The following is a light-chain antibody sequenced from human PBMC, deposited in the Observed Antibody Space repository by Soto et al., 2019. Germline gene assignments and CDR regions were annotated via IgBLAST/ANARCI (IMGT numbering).Light chain of an antibody. CDR2: DAS. V-gene: IGKV3-20*01. CDR3: QQYGRSPRT. J-gene: IGKJ1*01. CDR1: QSVSSY. Sequence: IVLTQSPSTLSLSPGERATLSCRASQSVSSYLAWYQQKPGQAPRLLIYDASSRATGIPDRFSGSGSGTDFTLTINRLEPEDFAVYYCQQYGRSPRTFGQGTKVDIK.